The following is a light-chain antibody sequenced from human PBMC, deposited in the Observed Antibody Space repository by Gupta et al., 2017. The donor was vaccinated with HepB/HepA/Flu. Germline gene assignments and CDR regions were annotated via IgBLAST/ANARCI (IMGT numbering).Light chain of an antibody. V-gene: IGKV1-33*01. J-gene: IGKJ5*01. CDR3: QQDDILPIT. CDR2: DAS. CDR1: QDITDH. Sequence: DIQMTQSPSSLSASVGDRVTITCQASQDITDHLNWYQQKPGKAPKLLIYDASHLETGVPSRFSGSGSGTDFTFTISSLQPEDIATYYCQQDDILPITFGQGTRLEIK.